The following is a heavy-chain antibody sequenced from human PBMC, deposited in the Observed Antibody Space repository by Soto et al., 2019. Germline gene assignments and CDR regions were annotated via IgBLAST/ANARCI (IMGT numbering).Heavy chain of an antibody. Sequence: GGSLRLSGAASGFTFSSYGIHWVRQAPGKGLEWVALISYDGTDKYYADSVKGRFTISRDNSKNTLYLQMSSLGPEDTAVYYCVKERYAQLWLEEYGMDVWGQGTTVTVSS. CDR2: ISYDGTDK. CDR3: VKERYAQLWLEEYGMDV. V-gene: IGHV3-30*18. CDR1: GFTFSSYG. D-gene: IGHD5-18*01. J-gene: IGHJ6*02.